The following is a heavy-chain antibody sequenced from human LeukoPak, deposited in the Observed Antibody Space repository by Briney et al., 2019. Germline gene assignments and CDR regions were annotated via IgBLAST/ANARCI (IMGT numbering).Heavy chain of an antibody. CDR1: GFTFSSYA. CDR2: ISGSGFTT. CDR3: AKSSNHYRPFDD. D-gene: IGHD3-16*02. V-gene: IGHV3-23*01. J-gene: IGHJ4*02. Sequence: GGSLRLSCAASGFTFSSYAMSWVRQAPGKGLEWVSGISGSGFTTYYADSVKGRFTISTGNSKTTLYVQMNSLTAEDTAVYYCAKSSNHYRPFDDWGQGTLVTVSS.